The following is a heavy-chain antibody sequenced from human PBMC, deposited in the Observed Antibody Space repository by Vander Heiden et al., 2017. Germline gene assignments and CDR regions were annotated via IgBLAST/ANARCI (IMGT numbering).Heavy chain of an antibody. J-gene: IGHJ4*02. V-gene: IGHV3-33*01. CDR2: IWHDGSNK. D-gene: IGHD2-21*02. CDR1: GFTFSSYV. CDR3: ARGDFVLPFDY. Sequence: QVQLVESGGGVVQPGRSLRLPCAASGFTFSSYVMHWVRQAPGEGLEWVAFIWHDGSNKYYGDSVKGRFTISRDNSKNTLYLQMNSLRAEDTAVYYCARGDFVLPFDYWGQGTLVTVSS.